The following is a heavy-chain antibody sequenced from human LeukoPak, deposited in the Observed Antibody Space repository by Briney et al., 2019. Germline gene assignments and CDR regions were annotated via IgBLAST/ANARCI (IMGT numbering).Heavy chain of an antibody. D-gene: IGHD3-10*01. Sequence: SETLSLTCAVYGGSFSGYYWSWIRQPPGKGLEWIGEISHSGSTNYNPSLKSRVTISVDTSKNQFSLRLSSVTAADTAVYYCAAGPNYYGSGSYSRYWGQGTLVTVSS. V-gene: IGHV4-34*01. CDR1: GGSFSGYY. CDR3: AAGPNYYGSGSYSRY. J-gene: IGHJ4*02. CDR2: ISHSGST.